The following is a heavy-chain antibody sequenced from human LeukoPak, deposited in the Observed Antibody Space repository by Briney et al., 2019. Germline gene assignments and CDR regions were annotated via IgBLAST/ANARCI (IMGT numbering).Heavy chain of an antibody. D-gene: IGHD2-21*02. CDR1: GGSISSNYYY. Sequence: SETLSLTCSVSGGSISSNYYYWRWIRQPPGKGLEWIGYIYYSGSTKYNPPIKSRVTISVDTSKHQFSLKLSSVTAADTAVYYCASIYCGGDCYSDYYYYGVASGAKGPRSPSP. CDR2: IYYSGST. J-gene: IGHJ6*02. V-gene: IGHV4-61*05. CDR3: ASIYCGGDCYSDYYYYGVAS.